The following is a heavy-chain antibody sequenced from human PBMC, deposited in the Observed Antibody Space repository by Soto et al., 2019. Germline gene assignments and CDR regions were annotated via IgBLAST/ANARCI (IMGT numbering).Heavy chain of an antibody. V-gene: IGHV4-31*03. CDR3: AREESGSFPGAFDI. CDR1: GGSISSGGYY. D-gene: IGHD1-26*01. J-gene: IGHJ3*02. CDR2: IYYSGST. Sequence: ASETLSLTCTVSGGSISSGGYYWSWIRQHPGKGLEWIGYIYYSGSTYYNPSLKSRVTISVDTSKNQFSLKLSSVTAADTAVYYCAREESGSFPGAFDIWGQGTMVPSPQ.